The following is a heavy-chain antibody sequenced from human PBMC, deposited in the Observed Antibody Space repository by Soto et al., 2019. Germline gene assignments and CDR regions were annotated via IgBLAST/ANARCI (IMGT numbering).Heavy chain of an antibody. CDR1: GYTFTSYD. CDR3: ARVPRYSTPSGFDH. V-gene: IGHV1-8*01. D-gene: IGHD6-6*01. Sequence: QVQLVQSGAEVKKPGASVKVSCKASGYTFTSYDINWVRQATGQGLEWMGWMNPNSDHTGYAQKFQGRVTMTRDTSISTAYMELSSLRSEDTAVYYCARVPRYSTPSGFDHWGQGTLVTVSS. CDR2: MNPNSDHT. J-gene: IGHJ4*02.